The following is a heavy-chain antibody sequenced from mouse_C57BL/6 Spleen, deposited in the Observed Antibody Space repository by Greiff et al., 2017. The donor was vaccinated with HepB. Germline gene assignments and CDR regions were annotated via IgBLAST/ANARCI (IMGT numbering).Heavy chain of an antibody. CDR2: IDPSDSYT. D-gene: IGHD1-1*01. CDR1: GYTFTSYW. CDR3: ARYEATVWYFDV. V-gene: IGHV1-59*01. J-gene: IGHJ1*03. Sequence: QVQLQQPGAELVRPGTSVRLSCKASGYTFTSYWMHWVKQRPGQGLEWIGVIDPSDSYTNYNQKFKGKATLTVDTSSSTAYMQLSSLTSEDSAVYYCARYEATVWYFDVWGTGTTVTVSS.